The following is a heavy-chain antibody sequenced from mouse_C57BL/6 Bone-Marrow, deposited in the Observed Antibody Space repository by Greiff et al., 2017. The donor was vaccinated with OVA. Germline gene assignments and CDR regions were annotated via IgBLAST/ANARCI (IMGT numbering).Heavy chain of an antibody. CDR2: IDPENGDT. Sequence: EVQLQQSGAELVRPGASVKLSCTASGFNIKDDYMHWVKQRPEQGLEWIGWIDPENGDTEYASKFQGKATITADTSSNTAYLQLSSLTSEYTAVYYCTTHYYGSSYVTYWGQGTLVTVSA. D-gene: IGHD1-1*01. J-gene: IGHJ3*01. CDR3: TTHYYGSSYVTY. V-gene: IGHV14-4*01. CDR1: GFNIKDDY.